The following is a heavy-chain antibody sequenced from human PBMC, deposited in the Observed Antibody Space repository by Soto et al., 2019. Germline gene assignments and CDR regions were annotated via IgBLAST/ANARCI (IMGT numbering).Heavy chain of an antibody. CDR2: INSAGETK. Sequence: GGSLRLSCAASGFPFSNYGMNWARQAPGRGLEWVPHINSAGETKSYSDSVKGRFTISRDDAKNSLYLQMNSLRADDTAIYYCARDPEGINDFDYWGQGTLVTVSS. D-gene: IGHD2-21*01. J-gene: IGHJ4*02. CDR1: GFPFSNYG. CDR3: ARDPEGINDFDY. V-gene: IGHV3-48*04.